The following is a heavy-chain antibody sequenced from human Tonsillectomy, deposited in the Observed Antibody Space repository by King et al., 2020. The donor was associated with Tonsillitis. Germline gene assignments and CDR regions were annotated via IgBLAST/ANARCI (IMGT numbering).Heavy chain of an antibody. D-gene: IGHD6-19*01. CDR2: ILYDGSYK. V-gene: IGHV3-30*18. CDR1: GFTFNDHG. Sequence: VQLVESGGGVVQPGRSLRLSCAASGFTFNDHGMHWVRQAPGKGLEWVAVILYDGSYKYYADSVKGRFTISRDNSKNTLYLQMNSLRVEDTAVYYCAKVLHDIGVAGIDYWGQGTLVTVSS. J-gene: IGHJ4*02. CDR3: AKVLHDIGVAGIDY.